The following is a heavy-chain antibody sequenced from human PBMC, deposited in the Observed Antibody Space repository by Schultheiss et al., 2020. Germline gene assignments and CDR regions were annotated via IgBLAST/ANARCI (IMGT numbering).Heavy chain of an antibody. CDR2: IWSGGHIQ. CDR1: GFAFSDFG. J-gene: IGHJ5*02. Sequence: GGSLRLSCVTSGFAFSDFGMHWVRQTPGKGLEWVAIIWSGGHIQYYADSVRGRFTISRDDSKNTLYLQMNSLRAEDTAIYYCAKESSSNYLGWFDPWGQGTLVTVSS. D-gene: IGHD3-22*01. CDR3: AKESSSNYLGWFDP. V-gene: IGHV3-33*06.